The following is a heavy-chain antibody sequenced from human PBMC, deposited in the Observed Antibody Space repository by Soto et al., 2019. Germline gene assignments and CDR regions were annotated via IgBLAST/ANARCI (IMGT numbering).Heavy chain of an antibody. CDR2: INHSGST. CDR3: ARGGTYDILTGYYYYYYGMDV. D-gene: IGHD3-9*01. Sequence: SETLSLTCAVYVGSFSGYYWSWIRQPPGKGLEWIGEINHSGSTNYNPSLKSRVTISVDTSKNQFSLKLSSVTAADTAVYYCARGGTYDILTGYYYYYYGMDVWGQGTTVTVSS. CDR1: VGSFSGYY. J-gene: IGHJ6*02. V-gene: IGHV4-34*01.